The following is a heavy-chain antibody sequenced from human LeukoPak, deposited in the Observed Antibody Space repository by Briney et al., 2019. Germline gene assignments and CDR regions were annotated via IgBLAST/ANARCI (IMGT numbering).Heavy chain of an antibody. J-gene: IGHJ1*01. CDR2: ISSSTSTI. CDR1: GFTLSSYG. D-gene: IGHD5-12*01. Sequence: PGGSLRLSCAASGFTLSSYGMNWVRQAPGKGLEWVSYISSSTSTITYADSVRGRFTISRDNAENSLYLQMNSLRAEDTAVYYCARRDSGYDWYYFQHWGQGTLVTVSS. V-gene: IGHV3-48*01. CDR3: ARRDSGYDWYYFQH.